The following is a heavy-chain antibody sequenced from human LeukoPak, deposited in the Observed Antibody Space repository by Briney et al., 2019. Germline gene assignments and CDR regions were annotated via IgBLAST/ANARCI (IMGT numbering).Heavy chain of an antibody. CDR2: INWNGGST. D-gene: IGHD3-9*01. Sequence: GGSLRLSCAASGFTFDDYGMSWVRQAPGKGLEWVSGINWNGGSTGYADSVKGRFTISRDNAKNSLYLQMHSLGAEDTAVYYCARGGGGNSDFLTTYTGASLSFDYWGQGALVTVSS. CDR3: ARGGGGNSDFLTTYTGASLSFDY. CDR1: GFTFDDYG. V-gene: IGHV3-20*04. J-gene: IGHJ4*02.